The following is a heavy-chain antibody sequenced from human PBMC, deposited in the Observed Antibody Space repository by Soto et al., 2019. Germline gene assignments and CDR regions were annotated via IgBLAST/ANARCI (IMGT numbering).Heavy chain of an antibody. Sequence: EVQLVESGGGLVKPGGSLRLSCAASGFTFSSYSMNWVRQAPGKGLEWVSSISSSTSYMYYADSVKGRFTISRDNAKNSLYLQMNSLRAEDTAVYYCARDFSDGSSFDYWGRGTLVTVSS. J-gene: IGHJ4*02. D-gene: IGHD2-15*01. V-gene: IGHV3-21*01. CDR2: ISSSTSYM. CDR1: GFTFSSYS. CDR3: ARDFSDGSSFDY.